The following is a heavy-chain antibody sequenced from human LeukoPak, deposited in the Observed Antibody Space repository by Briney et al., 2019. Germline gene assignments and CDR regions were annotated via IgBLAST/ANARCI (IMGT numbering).Heavy chain of an antibody. V-gene: IGHV4-34*01. D-gene: IGHD1-26*01. Sequence: SETLSLTCAVYGGSFSGYYWSWIRQPPGKGLEWIGEINHSGSTNYNPSLKSRVTISVDTSENQFSLKLSSVTAADTAVYYCARVMEGAIDYWGQGTLVTVSS. J-gene: IGHJ4*02. CDR1: GGSFSGYY. CDR3: ARVMEGAIDY. CDR2: INHSGST.